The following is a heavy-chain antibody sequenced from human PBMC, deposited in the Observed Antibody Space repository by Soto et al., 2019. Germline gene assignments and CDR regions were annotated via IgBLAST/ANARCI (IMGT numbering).Heavy chain of an antibody. J-gene: IGHJ6*02. CDR3: ARGPPQATTGGMDV. CDR1: GYTFTNYG. V-gene: IGHV1-18*01. Sequence: QVQLVQSGAEVKKPGASVKVSCKASGYTFTNYGVSWVRQAPGQGREWMGWISAYNGNTNYAQKLQGRVTMTTDTSTSTAYMELRSLRSDDTAVYYFARGPPQATTGGMDVWGQGTTVTVSS. D-gene: IGHD1-1*01. CDR2: ISAYNGNT.